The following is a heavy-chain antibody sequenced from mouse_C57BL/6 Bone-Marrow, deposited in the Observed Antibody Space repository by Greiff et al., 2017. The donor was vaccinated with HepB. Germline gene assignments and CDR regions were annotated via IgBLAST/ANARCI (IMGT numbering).Heavy chain of an antibody. CDR2: IRNKANGYTT. J-gene: IGHJ4*01. Sequence: EVHLVESGGGLVQPGGSLSLSCAASGFTFTDYYMSWVRQPPGKALEWLGFIRNKANGYTTEYSASVKGRFTISRDNSQSILYLQMNALRAEDSATYYCARYSGDYQDYALDYWGQGTSVTVSS. D-gene: IGHD2-13*01. CDR1: GFTFTDYY. V-gene: IGHV7-3*01. CDR3: ARYSGDYQDYALDY.